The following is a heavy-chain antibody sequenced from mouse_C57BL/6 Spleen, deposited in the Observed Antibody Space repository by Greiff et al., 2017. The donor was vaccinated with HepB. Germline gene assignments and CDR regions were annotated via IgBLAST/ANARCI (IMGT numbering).Heavy chain of an antibody. CDR3: ARHYYGSSYDLSY. D-gene: IGHD1-1*01. V-gene: IGHV5-6*01. Sequence: EVMLVESGGDLVKPGGSLKLSCAASGFTFSSYGMSWVRQTPDKRLEWVATISSGGSYTYYPDSVKGRFTISRDNAKNTLYLQMSSLKSEDTAMYYCARHYYGSSYDLSYWGQGTTLTVSS. CDR1: GFTFSSYG. J-gene: IGHJ2*01. CDR2: ISSGGSYT.